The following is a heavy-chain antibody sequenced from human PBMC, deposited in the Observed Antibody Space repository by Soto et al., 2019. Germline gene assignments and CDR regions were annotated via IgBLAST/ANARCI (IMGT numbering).Heavy chain of an antibody. CDR1: GFTFSNAW. CDR3: TTEFNYYDSSIDY. Sequence: GGSLRLSCAASGFTFSNAWMSWVRQAPGKGLEWVGRIKSKTDGGTTDYAAPVKGRFTISRDDSKNTLYLQMNSLKTEDTAVYYCTTEFNYYDSSIDYWGQGTLVTVSS. D-gene: IGHD3-22*01. V-gene: IGHV3-15*01. CDR2: IKSKTDGGTT. J-gene: IGHJ4*02.